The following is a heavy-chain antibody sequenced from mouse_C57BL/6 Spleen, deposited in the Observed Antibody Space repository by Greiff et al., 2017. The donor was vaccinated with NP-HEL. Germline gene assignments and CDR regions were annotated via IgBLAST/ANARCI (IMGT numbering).Heavy chain of an antibody. CDR2: IWSGGST. Sequence: VKLVESGPGLVQPSQSLSITCTVSGFSLTSYGVHWVRQSPGKGLEWLGVIWSGGSTDYNAAFISRLSISKDNSKSQVFFKMNSLQADDTAIYYCAREAYYYGSWFAYWGQGTLVTVSA. CDR3: AREAYYYGSWFAY. D-gene: IGHD1-1*01. CDR1: GFSLTSYG. J-gene: IGHJ3*01. V-gene: IGHV2-2*01.